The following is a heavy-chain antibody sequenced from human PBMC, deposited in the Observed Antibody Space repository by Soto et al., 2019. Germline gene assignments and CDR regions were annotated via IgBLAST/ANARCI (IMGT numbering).Heavy chain of an antibody. D-gene: IGHD3-22*01. CDR2: TSYRSKWYY. CDR1: GDSVSSNSAA. CDR3: ARLAYYSDRSGYREEVFDF. J-gene: IGHJ3*01. Sequence: SQTLSLTCAISGDSVSSNSAAWNWIRQSPTRGLEWLGRTSYRSKWYYDYALSVTSRISINPDTSKNQFSLQLNSVTPDDTAVYYCARLAYYSDRSGYREEVFDFWGQGTMVTVSS. V-gene: IGHV6-1*01.